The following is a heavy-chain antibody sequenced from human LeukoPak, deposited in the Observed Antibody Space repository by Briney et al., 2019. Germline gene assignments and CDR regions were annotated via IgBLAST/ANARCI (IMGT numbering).Heavy chain of an antibody. J-gene: IGHJ5*02. CDR2: INHSGST. Sequence: PSETLSLTCTVSGYSISSGYYWSWIRQPPGKGLEWIGEINHSGSTNYNPSLKSRVTISVDTSKNQFSLKLSSVTAADTAVYYCANLAAAGNQTQNWFDPWGQGTLVTVSS. D-gene: IGHD6-13*01. V-gene: IGHV4-38-2*02. CDR3: ANLAAAGNQTQNWFDP. CDR1: GYSISSGYY.